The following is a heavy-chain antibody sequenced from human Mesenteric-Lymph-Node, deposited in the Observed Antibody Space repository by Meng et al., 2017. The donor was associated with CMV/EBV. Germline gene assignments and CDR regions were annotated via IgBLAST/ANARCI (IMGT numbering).Heavy chain of an antibody. Sequence: GESLKISCAATGFTFNSYGMHWVRQAPGKGLEWVALTRYYGTKIYYADSVKGRFTISRDMSKNTLHLQMNSLRAEDTALYYCAKDVGGATGIFGYWGQGTLVTVSS. J-gene: IGHJ4*02. CDR3: AKDVGGATGIFGY. CDR1: GFTFNSYG. CDR2: TRYYGTKI. V-gene: IGHV3-30*02. D-gene: IGHD1-26*01.